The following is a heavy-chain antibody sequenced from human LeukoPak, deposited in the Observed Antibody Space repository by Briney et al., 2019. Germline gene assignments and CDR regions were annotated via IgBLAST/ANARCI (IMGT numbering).Heavy chain of an antibody. V-gene: IGHV4-30-4*01. CDR2: IYYSGST. Sequence: SETLSLTCTVSGGSISSGDYYWSWIRQPPGKGLEWIGYIYYSGSTYYNPSLKSRVTISVDTSKNQFSLKLSSVTAADTAVYYCARGQRGLPFDYWGQGTLVTVSS. CDR1: GGSISSGDYY. CDR3: ARGQRGLPFDY. J-gene: IGHJ4*02. D-gene: IGHD6-25*01.